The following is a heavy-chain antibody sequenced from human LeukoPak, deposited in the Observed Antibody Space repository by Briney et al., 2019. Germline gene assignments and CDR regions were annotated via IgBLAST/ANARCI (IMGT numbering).Heavy chain of an antibody. CDR1: GFNFYGYG. D-gene: IGHD1-26*01. Sequence: GGSLRLSCEASGFNFYGYGMSWVRQVPGKGLEWVSGINWNGVSTGYADSVKGRFTISRDNAKNSLYLQMNSLGPEDTAVYYCARDPYSGNYGNYYYYYMDVWGKGTTVTISS. J-gene: IGHJ6*03. CDR2: INWNGVST. V-gene: IGHV3-20*04. CDR3: ARDPYSGNYGNYYYYYMDV.